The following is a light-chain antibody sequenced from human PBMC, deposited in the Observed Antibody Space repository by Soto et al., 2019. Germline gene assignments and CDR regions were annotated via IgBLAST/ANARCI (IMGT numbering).Light chain of an antibody. CDR1: SSDVGGYNY. Sequence: QSALTQPASVSGSPGQSITISCTGTSSDVGGYNYVSWYQQHPGKAPKLMIYDVSNRPSGVSNRFSGSKSGNTASLTISGLQAEDEADYYCSSYSSSSTLVFGGGPKVTVL. J-gene: IGLJ2*01. V-gene: IGLV2-14*01. CDR2: DVS. CDR3: SSYSSSSTLV.